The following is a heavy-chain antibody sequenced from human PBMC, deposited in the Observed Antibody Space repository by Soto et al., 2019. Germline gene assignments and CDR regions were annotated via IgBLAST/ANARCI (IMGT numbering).Heavy chain of an antibody. Sequence: QVQLVQSGAEVKKPGASVKVSCKASGYTFNSYDIIWVRQATGQGLEWMGWMNPSTGNTDSAEKFQGRLTMTRNTSISTVYMELSCLSFEDTAVYYCARGRIIVAGGFDPWGQGTLVTVSS. V-gene: IGHV1-8*01. CDR3: ARGRIIVAGGFDP. D-gene: IGHD6-19*01. CDR2: MNPSTGNT. CDR1: GYTFNSYD. J-gene: IGHJ5*02.